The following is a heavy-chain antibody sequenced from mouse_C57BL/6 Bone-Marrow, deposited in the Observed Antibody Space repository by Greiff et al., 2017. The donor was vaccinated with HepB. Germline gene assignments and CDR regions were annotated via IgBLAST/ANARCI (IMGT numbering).Heavy chain of an antibody. Sequence: SGPELVKPGASVKITCKASGYSFTDYNMNWVKQSNGKSLEWIGVINPNYGTTSYNQKFKGKATLTVDQSSSTAYMQLNSLTSEDSAVYYCARSRFTTVVATDAMDYWGQGTSVTVSS. J-gene: IGHJ4*01. CDR2: INPNYGTT. CDR3: ARSRFTTVVATDAMDY. CDR1: GYSFTDYN. D-gene: IGHD1-1*01. V-gene: IGHV1-39*01.